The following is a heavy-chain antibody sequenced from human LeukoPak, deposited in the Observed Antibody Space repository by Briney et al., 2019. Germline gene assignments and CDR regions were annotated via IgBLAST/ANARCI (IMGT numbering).Heavy chain of an antibody. V-gene: IGHV4-59*01. CDR3: ARDVDYYAFDY. Sequence: SETLSLTCTVSGGSISSYYWSWIRQPPGKGLEWIGYIYYSGSTNYNPSLKSRVTISVDTSKNQFSLKLSSVTAADTAVCYCARDVDYYAFDYWGQGTLVTVSS. J-gene: IGHJ4*02. CDR1: GGSISSYY. CDR2: IYYSGST. D-gene: IGHD3-10*01.